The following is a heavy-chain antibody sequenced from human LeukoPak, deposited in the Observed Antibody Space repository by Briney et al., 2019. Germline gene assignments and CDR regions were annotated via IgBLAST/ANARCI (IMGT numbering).Heavy chain of an antibody. Sequence: GESLKTSCKGSGYSFTSYWIGWVRQMPGKGLEWMGIIYPGDSDTRYSPSFQGQVTISADKSISTAYLQWSSLKASDTAMYYCARLGGMYRDGYKEVFFHYWGRGPLVPVSS. CDR3: ARLGGMYRDGYKEVFFHY. D-gene: IGHD5-24*01. J-gene: IGHJ4*02. CDR2: IYPGDSDT. V-gene: IGHV5-51*01. CDR1: GYSFTSYW.